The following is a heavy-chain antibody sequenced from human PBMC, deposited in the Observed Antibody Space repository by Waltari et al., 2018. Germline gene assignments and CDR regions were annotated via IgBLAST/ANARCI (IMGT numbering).Heavy chain of an antibody. Sequence: EVQLVESGGGLIQPGMSLRLSCAASGFPFSNNYISWVRQAPGKGLEWVSVFYGGGSSYHADSVKGRFTISRDASKNTVYLQMNSLTAEDTAVYYCALSSGVVKGYLDYWGQGTLVTVSS. D-gene: IGHD3-3*01. J-gene: IGHJ4*02. CDR2: FYGGGSS. CDR3: ALSSGVVKGYLDY. V-gene: IGHV3-53*02. CDR1: GFPFSNNY.